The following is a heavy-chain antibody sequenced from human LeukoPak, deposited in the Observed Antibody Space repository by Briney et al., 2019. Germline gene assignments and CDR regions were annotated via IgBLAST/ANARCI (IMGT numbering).Heavy chain of an antibody. CDR1: GDSVSSSNYY. CDR3: ARTTEGYCRGRSCYSYYYYMDV. D-gene: IGHD2-15*01. Sequence: SETLSLTCTVSGDSVSSSNYYWAWIRQPPGKGLEWIGYIHYSGSTNYNPSLKSRVTISVDTSKNQFSLKLSSVAAADTAVYYCARTTEGYCRGRSCYSYYYYMDVWGKGTTVTVSS. J-gene: IGHJ6*03. CDR2: IHYSGST. V-gene: IGHV4-61*01.